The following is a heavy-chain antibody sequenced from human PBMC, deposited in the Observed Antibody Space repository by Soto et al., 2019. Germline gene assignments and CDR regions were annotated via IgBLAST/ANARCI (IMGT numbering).Heavy chain of an antibody. D-gene: IGHD1-1*01. J-gene: IGHJ4*02. CDR1: GFAFHGYA. V-gene: IGHV3-33*01. Sequence: QVQLVESGGTVVQVGGSLRLSCAASGFAFHGYAMHWVRQAPGKGLDWVAVIWYDGSEKYYADSVEGRFTISRDNSKNTLYLQMNSLRVEDTAVYYCGRDLRTRAGDSWVQGTLVAVSS. CDR2: IWYDGSEK. CDR3: GRDLRTRAGDS.